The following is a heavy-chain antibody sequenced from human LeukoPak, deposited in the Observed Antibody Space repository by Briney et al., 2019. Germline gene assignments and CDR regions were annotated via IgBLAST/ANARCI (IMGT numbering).Heavy chain of an antibody. CDR2: MSSSDDGR. J-gene: IGHJ4*02. CDR3: ASGSKFAYYYGSGSYYALGY. V-gene: IGHV3-23*01. D-gene: IGHD3-10*01. Sequence: GGSLRLSCATSGFSFSSYAMSWVRQAPGKGLEWVSAMSSSDDGRYYADSVKGRFTISRDNSKNTLYLQMNSLRAEDTAVYYCASGSKFAYYYGSGSYYALGYWGQGTLVTVSS. CDR1: GFSFSSYA.